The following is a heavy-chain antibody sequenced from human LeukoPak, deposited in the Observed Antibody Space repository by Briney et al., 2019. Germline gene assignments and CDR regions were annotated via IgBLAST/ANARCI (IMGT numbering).Heavy chain of an antibody. J-gene: IGHJ4*02. V-gene: IGHV4-38-2*01. D-gene: IGHD5-12*01. CDR1: GYSISTSYY. CDR3: ARSPVAMIIFYY. CDR2: IYHSAST. Sequence: SETLSLTCAVSGYSISTSYYWGWTRQPPGKGLDWIGSIYHSASTYYNPSLKSRVTISVDTSKNQFSLKLSSVTAADTAVYYCARSPVAMIIFYYWGEGTLVTVSS.